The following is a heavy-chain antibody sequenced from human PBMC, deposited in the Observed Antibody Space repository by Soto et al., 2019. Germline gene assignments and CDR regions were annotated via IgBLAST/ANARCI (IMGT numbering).Heavy chain of an antibody. CDR2: IFRSGST. D-gene: IGHD3-9*01. Sequence: QVQLQESGPGLVKPSGTLSLTCAVSGGSISSNYWWSWVRQPPGKGLEWIGEIFRSGSTKYNPSHGCRVSMSVDNSRNHFSLKLNPVTAADTAVYYCARTIYDVLTGYSTMRFDPWGQGTLVAVSS. J-gene: IGHJ5*02. V-gene: IGHV4-4*02. CDR1: GGSISSNYW. CDR3: ARTIYDVLTGYSTMRFDP.